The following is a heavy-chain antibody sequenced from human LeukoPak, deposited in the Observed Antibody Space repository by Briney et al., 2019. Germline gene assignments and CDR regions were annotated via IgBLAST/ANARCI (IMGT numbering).Heavy chain of an antibody. Sequence: GASVKVSCSASGYNFRSHYIHWVRQAPGQGLEWMGIINPVDGTTNYAQQLRGRVTVTRDTSTSTVFMELSSLRSEDTAVYYCARALSYSPDFDYWGQGALATVSS. CDR2: INPVDGTT. CDR3: ARALSYSPDFDY. D-gene: IGHD2-21*01. V-gene: IGHV1-46*04. CDR1: GYNFRSHY. J-gene: IGHJ4*02.